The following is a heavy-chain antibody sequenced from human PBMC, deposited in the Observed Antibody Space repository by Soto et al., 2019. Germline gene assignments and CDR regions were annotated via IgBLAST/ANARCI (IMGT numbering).Heavy chain of an antibody. CDR2: IYYSGST. V-gene: IGHV4-59*01. CDR3: ARDVAYYDFWSGYYLYYFDY. CDR1: GGSISSYY. Sequence: SETLSLTCTVSGGSISSYYWSWIRQPPGKGLEWIGYIYYSGSTNYNPSLKSRVTISVDTSKNQFSLKLSSATAADTAVYYCARDVAYYDFWSGYYLYYFDYWGQGTLVTVSS. J-gene: IGHJ4*02. D-gene: IGHD3-3*01.